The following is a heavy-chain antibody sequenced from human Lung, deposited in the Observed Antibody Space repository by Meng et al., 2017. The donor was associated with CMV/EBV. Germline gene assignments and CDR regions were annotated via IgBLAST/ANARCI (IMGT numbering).Heavy chain of an antibody. CDR1: GFTFSTYW. J-gene: IGHJ6*02. CDR2: INSDGSTT. CDR3: VRDGKYCSSGTCDYYIMDL. D-gene: IGHD2-15*01. V-gene: IGHV3-74*01. Sequence: GESLKIXXAASGFTFSTYWMHWVRQTPGTGLVWVSRINSDGSTTTYADSVKGRFTISRDNAKNTLYLQMSSLRAEDSAVYYCVRDGKYCSSGTCDYYIMDLWGQGTTVTVSS.